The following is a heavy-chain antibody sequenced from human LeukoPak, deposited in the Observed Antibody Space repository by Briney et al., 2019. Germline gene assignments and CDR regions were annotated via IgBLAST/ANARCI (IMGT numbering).Heavy chain of an antibody. J-gene: IGHJ4*02. CDR2: ISNSGST. CDR3: ARRYYDSFSGGFDY. Sequence: PSETLSLTCTVSGDSISDYYWSWIRQPPGKGLEWIGYISNSGSTNYNPSLKSRVTISVLTSKKQFSLKLSSVTAADTAVYYCARRYYDSFSGGFDYWGQGTLVTVSS. V-gene: IGHV4-59*01. D-gene: IGHD3-22*01. CDR1: GDSISDYY.